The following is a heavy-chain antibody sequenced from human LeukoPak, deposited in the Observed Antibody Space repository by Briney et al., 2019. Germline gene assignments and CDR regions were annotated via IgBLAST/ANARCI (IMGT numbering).Heavy chain of an antibody. V-gene: IGHV3-74*01. CDR3: ARAVAGPSHLDY. CDR2: INSDGSTT. J-gene: IGHJ4*02. CDR1: GFTFSSYW. D-gene: IGHD6-19*01. Sequence: GGSLRLSCAASGFTFSSYWMRWVRQAPGKGLVWVARINSDGSTTTYADSVKGRFTISRDNAKNTLYLQMNSLRAEDTAVFYCARAVAGPSHLDYWGQGTLVTVSS.